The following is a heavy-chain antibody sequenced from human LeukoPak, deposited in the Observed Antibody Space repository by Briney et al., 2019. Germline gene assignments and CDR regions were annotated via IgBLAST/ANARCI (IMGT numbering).Heavy chain of an antibody. J-gene: IGHJ4*02. D-gene: IGHD4-17*01. Sequence: ASVKVSCKASGYTFTSYGISWVRQAPGQGLEWMGWIIAYNGNTNYAQKLQGRVTMTTDTSTSTAYMELRSLRSDDKAVYYCARVRYGDYSFDYWGQGTLVTVSS. CDR1: GYTFTSYG. CDR3: ARVRYGDYSFDY. CDR2: IIAYNGNT. V-gene: IGHV1-18*01.